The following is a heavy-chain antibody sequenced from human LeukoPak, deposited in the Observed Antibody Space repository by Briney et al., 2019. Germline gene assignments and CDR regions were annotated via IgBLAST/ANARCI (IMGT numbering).Heavy chain of an antibody. D-gene: IGHD2-21*01. CDR3: AKDPGCGGDCYFDY. Sequence: PGGSLRLSCAASGFTFSSYGMHWVRQAPGKGLEWVAFIRYDGSNKYYADSVKGRFTISRDNSKNTLYLQMNSLRAGDTAVYYCAKDPGCGGDCYFDYWGQGTLVTVSS. V-gene: IGHV3-30*02. CDR1: GFTFSSYG. J-gene: IGHJ4*02. CDR2: IRYDGSNK.